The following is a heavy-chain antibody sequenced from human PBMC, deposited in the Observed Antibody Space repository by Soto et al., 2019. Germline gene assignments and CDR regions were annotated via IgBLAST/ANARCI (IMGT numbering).Heavy chain of an antibody. Sequence: SDTLSLTCAVYGGSLSGYYWTWVRQPPGKGLEGIGDINHSGSANYNSSLKSRVTISVDTSKNQLSLNLRSVTAADTAVYYCAREEVPQWFTRGYYGMDVWGQGTTVTVS. CDR2: INHSGSA. CDR3: AREEVPQWFTRGYYGMDV. CDR1: GGSLSGYY. V-gene: IGHV4-34*01. J-gene: IGHJ6*02. D-gene: IGHD2-2*01.